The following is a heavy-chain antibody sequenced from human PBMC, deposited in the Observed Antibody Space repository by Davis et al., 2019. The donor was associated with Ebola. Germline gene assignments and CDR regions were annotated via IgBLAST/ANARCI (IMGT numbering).Heavy chain of an antibody. CDR2: IKSKTDGGTT. CDR1: GFTFSNAW. Sequence: GESLKISCAASGFTFSNAWMSWVRQAPGKGLEWVGRIKSKTDGGTTDYAAPVKGRFTISRDDSKNTLYLQMNSLKTEDTAVYYCTTEGIAVAGTFDYWGQGTLVTVSS. CDR3: TTEGIAVAGTFDY. D-gene: IGHD6-19*01. J-gene: IGHJ4*02. V-gene: IGHV3-15*01.